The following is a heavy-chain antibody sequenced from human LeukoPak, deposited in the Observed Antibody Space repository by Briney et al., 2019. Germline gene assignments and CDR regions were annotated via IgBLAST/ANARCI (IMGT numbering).Heavy chain of an antibody. J-gene: IGHJ4*02. Sequence: PGGSLRLSCAASGFTFSSYTMNWVRQAPGKGLEWVSSISSSSSYIYYADSMKGRFTISRDNAKNSLYLQMNSLRAKDTAVYYCATPPLEGGFWGQGTLVTVSS. CDR2: ISSSSSYI. CDR3: ATPPLEGGF. D-gene: IGHD1-1*01. V-gene: IGHV3-21*01. CDR1: GFTFSSYT.